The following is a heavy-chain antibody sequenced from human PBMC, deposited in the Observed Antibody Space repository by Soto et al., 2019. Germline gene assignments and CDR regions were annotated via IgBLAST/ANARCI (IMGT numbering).Heavy chain of an antibody. CDR1: GYSFTSYW. CDR3: ARLRGVYYYDSSGYYAIYYYYGMDV. D-gene: IGHD3-22*01. J-gene: IGHJ6*02. Sequence: PRESLKISCKGSGYSFTSYWISWVRQMPGKGLEWMGRIDPSDSYTNYSPSFQGHVTISADKSISTAYLQWSSLKASDTAMYYCARLRGVYYYDSSGYYAIYYYYGMDVWGQGTTVTVSS. CDR2: IDPSDSYT. V-gene: IGHV5-10-1*01.